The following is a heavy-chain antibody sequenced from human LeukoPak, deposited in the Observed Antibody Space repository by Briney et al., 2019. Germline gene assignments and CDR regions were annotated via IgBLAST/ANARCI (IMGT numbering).Heavy chain of an antibody. D-gene: IGHD6-6*01. V-gene: IGHV1-46*01. CDR2: INPTGGST. CDR1: GYTFPSYF. Sequence: APVKVSCKASGYTFPSYFMHWVRQAPGQGLEWMGIINPTGGSTTYAQKFQGRVTMTRDTSTSTVYMELSSLRSDDTAVYYCARTAARRFDYWGQGTLVTVSS. J-gene: IGHJ4*02. CDR3: ARTAARRFDY.